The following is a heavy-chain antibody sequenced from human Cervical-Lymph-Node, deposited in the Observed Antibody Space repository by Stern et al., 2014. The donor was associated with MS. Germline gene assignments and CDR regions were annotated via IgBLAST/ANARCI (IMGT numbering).Heavy chain of an antibody. D-gene: IGHD6-19*01. J-gene: IGHJ4*02. CDR2: ILPFFGTT. CDR3: ARDALGSGPLDH. CDR1: GGTFSSFS. V-gene: IGHV1-69*01. Sequence: DQLVESGAAVKKPGSSVKVSCKASGGTFSSFSISLVRQAPGQGLEYMGGILPFFGTTHYARTLQGKVTITADESSRTVYMELASLTLEYRAVYYCARDALGSGPLDHWGQGTLVTVSS.